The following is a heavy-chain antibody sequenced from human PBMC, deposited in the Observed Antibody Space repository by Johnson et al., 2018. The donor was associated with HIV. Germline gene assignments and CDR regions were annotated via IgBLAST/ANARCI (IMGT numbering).Heavy chain of an antibody. CDR3: AREGGSSGPDAFDI. V-gene: IGHV3-66*01. J-gene: IGHJ3*02. D-gene: IGHD3-16*01. CDR2: IYSGGST. Sequence: VQLVESGGGVVRPGRSLRLSCAASGFTFDDYGMTWVRQPPGKGLEWVSVIYSGGSTYYADSVKGRFTISRDNSKNTLYLQMNSLRAEDTAVYYCAREGGSSGPDAFDIWGQGTMVTVSS. CDR1: GFTFDDYG.